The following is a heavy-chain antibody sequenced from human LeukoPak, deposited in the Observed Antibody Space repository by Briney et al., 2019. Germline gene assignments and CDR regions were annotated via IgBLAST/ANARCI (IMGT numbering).Heavy chain of an antibody. Sequence: GDLRLSCAASGFTVSSKYMSWVRQAPGKGLEWVSVIYSGGSTYYADSVKGRFTISRDNSKNTLYLQMNSLRAEDTAVYYCASCPEHYGVFRRNYFDYWGQGTLVTVSS. V-gene: IGHV3-66*01. CDR3: ASCPEHYGVFRRNYFDY. CDR1: GFTVSSKY. J-gene: IGHJ4*02. D-gene: IGHD4-17*01. CDR2: IYSGGST.